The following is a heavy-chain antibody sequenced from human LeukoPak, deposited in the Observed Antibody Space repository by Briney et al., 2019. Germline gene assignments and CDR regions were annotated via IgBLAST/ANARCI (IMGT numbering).Heavy chain of an antibody. CDR1: GFTFSSYA. CDR3: AKGVYGTNYYYYGMDV. V-gene: IGHV3-23*01. D-gene: IGHD4-17*01. CDR2: ISGSGGST. J-gene: IGHJ6*02. Sequence: LPGGSLRLSCAASGFTFSSYAMSWVRQAPGKGLEWVSAISGSGGSTYYADSVKGRITISRDNSKNTLYLQMNSLRAEDTAVYYCAKGVYGTNYYYYGMDVWGQGTTVTVSS.